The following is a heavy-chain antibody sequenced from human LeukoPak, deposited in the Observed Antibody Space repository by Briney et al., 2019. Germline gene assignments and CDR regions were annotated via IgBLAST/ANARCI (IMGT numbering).Heavy chain of an antibody. CDR3: VSTITGSCFDD. J-gene: IGHJ5*02. D-gene: IGHD5-12*01. Sequence: GGSLRLSCAASGFTVSDHLMDWVRQAPGKGLEWVARSRSRARGYSTEYAASVKGRFTISRGESNNLVYLQMNSLQTEDTAVYFCVSTITGSCFDDWGQGTLVTVSS. CDR2: SRSRARGYST. CDR1: GFTVSDHL. V-gene: IGHV3-72*01.